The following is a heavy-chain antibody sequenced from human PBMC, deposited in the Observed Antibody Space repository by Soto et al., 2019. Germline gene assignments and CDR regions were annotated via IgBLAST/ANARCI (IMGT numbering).Heavy chain of an antibody. Sequence: ASVKVSCTVSGYTLTELSMHWVRQAPGKGLEWMGGFDPEDGETIYAQKFQGRVTMTEDTSTDTAYMELSSLRSEDTAVYYCATELRWLQSIDYWGQGTLVTVSS. V-gene: IGHV1-24*01. CDR3: ATELRWLQSIDY. J-gene: IGHJ4*02. CDR2: FDPEDGET. D-gene: IGHD5-12*01. CDR1: GYTLTELS.